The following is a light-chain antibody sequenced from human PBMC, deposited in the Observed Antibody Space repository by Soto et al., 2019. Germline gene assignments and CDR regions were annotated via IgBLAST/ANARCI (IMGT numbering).Light chain of an antibody. J-gene: IGKJ4*01. CDR1: QSVSKY. Sequence: ETVLTQSPPTLSLSPGEGATLSCRASQSVSKYLAWYQQKPGQAPRLLIYDASTRATGIPARFSGSGSGTDFTLTISSLEPEDFAVYYCQQRSNWPPSFGGGTKVDIK. CDR2: DAS. CDR3: QQRSNWPPS. V-gene: IGKV3-11*01.